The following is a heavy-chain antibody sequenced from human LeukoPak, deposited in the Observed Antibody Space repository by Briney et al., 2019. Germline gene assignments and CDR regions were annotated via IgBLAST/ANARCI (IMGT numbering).Heavy chain of an antibody. CDR3: AMASTIFGVVSPYDY. V-gene: IGHV3-23*01. CDR2: ISGSGGST. Sequence: GGSLRLSCAASGFTFSSYAMSWVRQAPGKGLEWVSAISGSGGSTYYADSVKGRFTISRDNSKNTLYLQMNSLRAEDTAVYYCAMASTIFGVVSPYDYWGQGTLVTVSS. CDR1: GFTFSSYA. J-gene: IGHJ4*02. D-gene: IGHD3-3*01.